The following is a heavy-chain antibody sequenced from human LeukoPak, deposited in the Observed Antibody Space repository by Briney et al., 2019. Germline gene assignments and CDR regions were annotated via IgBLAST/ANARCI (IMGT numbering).Heavy chain of an antibody. CDR3: ARGRAYGSGSYYTFFDY. CDR2: INHSGST. V-gene: IGHV4-34*01. CDR1: GGSFSGYY. D-gene: IGHD3-10*01. J-gene: IGHJ4*02. Sequence: SETLSLTCAVYGGSFSGYYWSWIRQPPGKGLEWIGEINHSGSTNYNPSLKSQVTISVDTPKNQFSLKLSSVTAADTAVYYCARGRAYGSGSYYTFFDYWGQGTLVTVSS.